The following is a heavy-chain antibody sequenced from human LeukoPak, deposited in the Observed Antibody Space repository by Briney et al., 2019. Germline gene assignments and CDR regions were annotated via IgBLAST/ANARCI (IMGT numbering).Heavy chain of an antibody. CDR1: GFTFSNSY. V-gene: IGHV3-64*01. CDR2: ISSSGGST. J-gene: IGHJ4*02. CDR3: ARGHYYGSALYYFDY. D-gene: IGHD3-10*01. Sequence: GGSLRLSCAASGFTFSNSYMHWVRQAPGKGLEYVSAISSSGGSTYYANSVKGRFTISRDNSKNTLCLQMGSLRAEDMAVYYCARGHYYGSALYYFDYWGQGTLVTVSS.